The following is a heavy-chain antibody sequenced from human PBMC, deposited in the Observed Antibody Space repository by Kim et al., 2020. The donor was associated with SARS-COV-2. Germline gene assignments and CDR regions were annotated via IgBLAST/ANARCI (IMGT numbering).Heavy chain of an antibody. CDR3: DRAEKWELLAFDY. Sequence: GGSLRLSCAASGFIFSDSYMSWIRQAPGKGLEWVSYISSSGSTIYSADSVKGRFTITRDNAKNSLYLQMHSLRAEDTAVSYCDRAEKWELLAFDYWGQGT. V-gene: IGHV3-11*01. CDR2: ISSSGSTI. CDR1: GFIFSDSY. D-gene: IGHD1-26*01. J-gene: IGHJ4*02.